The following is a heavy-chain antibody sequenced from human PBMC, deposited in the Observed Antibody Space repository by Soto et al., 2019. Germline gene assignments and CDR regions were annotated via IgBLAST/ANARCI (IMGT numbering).Heavy chain of an antibody. D-gene: IGHD6-19*01. CDR3: TRASAVAGGSSNSLPNDY. CDR1: GYTFTDYY. Sequence: GASVKVSCKASGYTFTDYYMHWVRQAPGQGLEWMGWINPSSDATSYAQNFQGRVTMTRDTSISTFYMELSRLSSDDTAIYYCTRASAVAGGSSNSLPNDYWGQGTLVTVSS. CDR2: INPSSDAT. J-gene: IGHJ4*02. V-gene: IGHV1-2*02.